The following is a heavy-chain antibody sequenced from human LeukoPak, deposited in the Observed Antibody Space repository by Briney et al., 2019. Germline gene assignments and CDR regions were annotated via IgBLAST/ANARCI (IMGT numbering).Heavy chain of an antibody. J-gene: IGHJ4*02. Sequence: GGSLRLSCAASGFNFNGYWMSWVRQAPGKGLEGVANIKQDGSEKYYVDSVRGRLTISRDNAENSLFLQMNRLRVEDTAVYYCTRDFGRSSYYFDFWGQGTLVTVSS. D-gene: IGHD3-3*01. CDR1: GFNFNGYW. V-gene: IGHV3-7*01. CDR2: IKQDGSEK. CDR3: TRDFGRSSYYFDF.